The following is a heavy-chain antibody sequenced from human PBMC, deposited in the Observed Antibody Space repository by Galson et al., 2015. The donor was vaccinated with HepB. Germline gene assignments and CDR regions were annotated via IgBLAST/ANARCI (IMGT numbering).Heavy chain of an antibody. CDR1: GFTFSSYS. D-gene: IGHD3-10*01. CDR3: ARDRGGSGSYLSYYYDMVV. J-gene: IGHJ6*02. V-gene: IGHV3-48*04. Sequence: LRLSCAASGFTFSSYSMNWVRQAPGKGLEWVSYISSSSSTIYYADSVKGRFTISRDNAKNSLYLQMNSLRAEDTAVYYCARDRGGSGSYLSYYYDMVVWGQGTTVTVSS. CDR2: ISSSSSTI.